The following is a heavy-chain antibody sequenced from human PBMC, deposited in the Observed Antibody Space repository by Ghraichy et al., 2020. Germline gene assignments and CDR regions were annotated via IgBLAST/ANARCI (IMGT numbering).Heavy chain of an antibody. CDR2: IYHSGNT. CDR1: GYSISSSYY. Sequence: SETLSLTCTVSGYSISSSYYRGWIRQPPGKGLEWIGTIYHSGNTYYNPSLKSRVTISVDTSKNQFSLKLRSVTAADTAVYYCAREGWIRGIISPYYYYCGMDVWGQGTTVTVSS. CDR3: AREGWIRGIISPYYYYCGMDV. J-gene: IGHJ6*02. D-gene: IGHD3-10*01. V-gene: IGHV4-38-2*02.